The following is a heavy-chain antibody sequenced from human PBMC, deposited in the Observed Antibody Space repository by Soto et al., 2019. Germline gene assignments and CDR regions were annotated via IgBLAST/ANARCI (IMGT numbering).Heavy chain of an antibody. CDR1: GGTFSSYT. CDR3: VRDWESTTQTWGFGDS. D-gene: IGHD1-1*01. J-gene: IGHJ4*02. V-gene: IGHV1-69*08. Sequence: VQLVQSGAEVKKPGSSVKVSCKASGGTFSSYTITWVRQAPGQGLEWLGRIIPIFGVTNYAQKFQDRVTITADRSTTTAYMELSRVRSEDTAVYYCVRDWESTTQTWGFGDSWGQGTLVTVSS. CDR2: IIPIFGVT.